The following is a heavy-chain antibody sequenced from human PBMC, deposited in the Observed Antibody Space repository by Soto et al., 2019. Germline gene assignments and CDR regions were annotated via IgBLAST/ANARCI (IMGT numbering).Heavy chain of an antibody. Sequence: SETLSLTCTVSGGSISSYYWSWIRQPPGKGLEYIGYIYYSGSTNYNPSLKSRVTISVDTSKNQFSLKLSSVTAADTAVYYCARAYGDYLDYWGQGTLVTVSS. D-gene: IGHD4-17*01. CDR1: GGSISSYY. CDR2: IYYSGST. V-gene: IGHV4-59*01. CDR3: ARAYGDYLDY. J-gene: IGHJ4*02.